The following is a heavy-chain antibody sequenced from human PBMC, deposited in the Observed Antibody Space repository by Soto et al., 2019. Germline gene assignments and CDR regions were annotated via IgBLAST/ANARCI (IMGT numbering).Heavy chain of an antibody. D-gene: IGHD3-22*01. J-gene: IGHJ6*02. CDR1: GGTFSSYA. CDR2: IIPIFGTA. CDR3: ARVYYYDSSGYSYYYGMDV. Sequence: SVKVSCKASGGTFSSYAISWVRQAPGQGLEWMGGIIPIFGTANYAQKFQGRVTITADKSTSTAYMELSSLRSEDTAVYYCARVYYYDSSGYSYYYGMDVWGQGTTVTVSS. V-gene: IGHV1-69*06.